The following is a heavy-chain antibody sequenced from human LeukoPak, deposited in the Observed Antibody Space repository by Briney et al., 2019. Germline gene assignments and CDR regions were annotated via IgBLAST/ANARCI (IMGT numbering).Heavy chain of an antibody. CDR3: ARDPPPNYDIVTGYDAFDI. D-gene: IGHD3-9*01. J-gene: IGHJ3*02. Sequence: GGSLTLSCAASGFTFSSYWVHWVRQAPGKGLVWVSRINSDGGATNYADSVKGRFTISRDNAKNTLYLQMNRLRAEDTAVYYCARDPPPNYDIVTGYDAFDICGQGTMVTVSS. CDR1: GFTFSSYW. V-gene: IGHV3-74*01. CDR2: INSDGGAT.